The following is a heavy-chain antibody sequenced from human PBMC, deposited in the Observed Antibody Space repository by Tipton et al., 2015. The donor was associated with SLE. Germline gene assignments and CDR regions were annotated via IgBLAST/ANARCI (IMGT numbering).Heavy chain of an antibody. V-gene: IGHV4-38-2*01. Sequence: TLSLTCAVSGYSISSGYYWGWIRQPPGKGLEWIGSIYHSGSTYYNPSLKSRVTISVDTSKNQFSLKLSSVTAADTAVYYCARAPTVTHAKWFDPWGQGTLVTVSS. CDR2: IYHSGST. D-gene: IGHD4-17*01. CDR3: ARAPTVTHAKWFDP. J-gene: IGHJ5*02. CDR1: GYSISSGYY.